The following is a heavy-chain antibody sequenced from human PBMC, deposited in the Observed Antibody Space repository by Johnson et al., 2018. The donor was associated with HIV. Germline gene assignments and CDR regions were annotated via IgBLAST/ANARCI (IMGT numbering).Heavy chain of an antibody. CDR2: IKQDGSER. Sequence: VQLVESGGGLIQPGGSLRLSCVASGFTFSDYYMTWIRQAPGKVLEWVANIKQDGSERYYVDSVKDRFTISRDNSKNTLYLQMNSLRADDTAVYYCARNRPVSYGYRGAFDFWGQGTMVTVSS. CDR3: ARNRPVSYGYRGAFDF. CDR1: GFTFSDYY. V-gene: IGHV3-7*02. J-gene: IGHJ3*01. D-gene: IGHD5-18*01.